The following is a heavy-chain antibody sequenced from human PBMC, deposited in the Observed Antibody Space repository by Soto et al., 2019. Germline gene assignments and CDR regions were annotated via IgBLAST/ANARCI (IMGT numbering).Heavy chain of an antibody. CDR3: ARRSYCDGDCTRRPYDYYGMDV. V-gene: IGHV5-51*01. CDR1: GYSFTSYW. CDR2: IYPGDSET. J-gene: IGHJ6*02. Sequence: VQLVQSGAEVKKPGESLKISCKGSGYSFTSYWIVWVRQMPGKGLEWRGIIYPGDSETRYSPSLQGQVPMSAYKSTSTAYLQWSSLKASDTAMYYCARRSYCDGDCTRRPYDYYGMDVWGQGTTVTVSS. D-gene: IGHD2-21*02.